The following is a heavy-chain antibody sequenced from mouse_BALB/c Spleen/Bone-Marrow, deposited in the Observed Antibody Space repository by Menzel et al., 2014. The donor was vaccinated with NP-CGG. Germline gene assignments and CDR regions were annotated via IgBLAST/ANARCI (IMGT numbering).Heavy chain of an antibody. Sequence: DVKLVESGGGLVKSGGSLKLSCAASGFSFNSYGMSWVRQTPEKRLEWVATISGGGSYTFYPDSVKGRYTISRDNAKNNLYLKPSSLRSEDTALYYCARHAYYDQTEVSFVYWGQGTLVTVSA. CDR3: ARHAYYDQTEVSFVY. D-gene: IGHD2-4*01. J-gene: IGHJ3*01. CDR1: GFSFNSYG. V-gene: IGHV5-9-2*01. CDR2: ISGGGSYT.